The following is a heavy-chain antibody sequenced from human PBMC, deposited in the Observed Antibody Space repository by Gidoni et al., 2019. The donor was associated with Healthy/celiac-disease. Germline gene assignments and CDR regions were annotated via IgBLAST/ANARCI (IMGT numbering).Heavy chain of an antibody. J-gene: IGHJ4*02. CDR3: ARYPGKGGEYFDY. CDR2: IIPILGIA. Sequence: QVQLVQSGAEVKKPGSSVKVSCKASEGTFSSYAISWVRQAPGQGLEWMGRIIPILGIANYAQKFQGRVTITADKSTSTAYMELSSLRSEDTAVYYCARYPGKGGEYFDYWGQGTLVTVSS. D-gene: IGHD3-16*01. V-gene: IGHV1-69*04. CDR1: EGTFSSYA.